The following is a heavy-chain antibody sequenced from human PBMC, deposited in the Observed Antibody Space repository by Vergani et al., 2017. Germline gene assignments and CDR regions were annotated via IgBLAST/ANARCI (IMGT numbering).Heavy chain of an antibody. J-gene: IGHJ5*02. CDR2: IYYSGST. CDR3: ARVGVAYVFWSGYRPYNWFDP. CDR1: GGPISSYY. V-gene: IGHV4-59*01. D-gene: IGHD3-3*01. Sequence: QVQLQESGPGLVKPSETLSLTCTVSGGPISSYYWRWIRQPPGKGLVWVGYIYYSGSTNYKPSLKRRVTISVVTSKYQFSLELSSVTGADTDVYYCARVGVAYVFWSGYRPYNWFDPWGQGTLVTVSS.